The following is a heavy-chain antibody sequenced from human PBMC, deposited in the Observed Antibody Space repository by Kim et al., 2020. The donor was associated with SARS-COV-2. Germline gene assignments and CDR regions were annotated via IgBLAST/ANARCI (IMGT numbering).Heavy chain of an antibody. CDR2: IYSGGST. V-gene: IGHV3-66*01. J-gene: IGHJ4*02. CDR3: ARDFWSVYKKIDY. D-gene: IGHD3-3*01. CDR1: GFTVSSNY. Sequence: GGSLRLSCAASGFTVSSNYMSWVRQAPGKGLEWVSVIYSGGSTSYADSVKGRFTISRDNSKNTLYLQMNSLRAEDTAVYYCARDFWSVYKKIDYWGQGTLVTVSS.